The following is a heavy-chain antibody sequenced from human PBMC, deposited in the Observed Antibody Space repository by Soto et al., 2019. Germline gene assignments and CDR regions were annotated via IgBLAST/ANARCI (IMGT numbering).Heavy chain of an antibody. J-gene: IGHJ4*02. V-gene: IGHV3-23*01. Sequence: PGGSLRLSCAASGFTFSSYAMSWVRQAPGKGLEWVSAISGSGGSTYYADSVKGRFTISRDNSKNTLYLQMNSLRAGDTAVYYCAKAPSRAVAHFDYWGQGTLVTVSS. CDR1: GFTFSSYA. D-gene: IGHD6-19*01. CDR3: AKAPSRAVAHFDY. CDR2: ISGSGGST.